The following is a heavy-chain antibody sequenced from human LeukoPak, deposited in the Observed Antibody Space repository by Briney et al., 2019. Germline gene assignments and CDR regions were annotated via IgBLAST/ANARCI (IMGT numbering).Heavy chain of an antibody. D-gene: IGHD5-18*01. CDR2: WSDGINR. J-gene: IGHJ6*03. CDR3: AKDWGGSRYYIDV. CDR1: GFTFRNHG. V-gene: IGHV3-30*18. Sequence: GRSLRLSFAASGFTFRNHGMHWVRQAPGKGLEWVAIWSDGINRYYADSVKGRFTISRDDSKDTLFLQMNTLTTEDTALYYCAKDWGGSRYYIDVWGRGTLVTVSS.